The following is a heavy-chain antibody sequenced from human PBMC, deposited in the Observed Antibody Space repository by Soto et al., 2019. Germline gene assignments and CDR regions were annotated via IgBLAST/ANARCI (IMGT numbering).Heavy chain of an antibody. Sequence: SETLSLTCTVSGGSISSYYCSWIRQPPGKGLEWIGYIYYSGSTNYNPSLKSRVTISVDTSKNQFSLKLSSVTAADTAVYYCARHKGATTLFDYWGQGTLVTVSS. D-gene: IGHD1-26*01. CDR3: ARHKGATTLFDY. CDR2: IYYSGST. CDR1: GGSISSYY. V-gene: IGHV4-59*08. J-gene: IGHJ4*02.